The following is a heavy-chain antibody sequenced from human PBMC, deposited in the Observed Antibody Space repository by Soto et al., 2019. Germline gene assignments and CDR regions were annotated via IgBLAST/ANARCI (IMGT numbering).Heavy chain of an antibody. CDR2: MSGTAGNT. J-gene: IGHJ4*02. CDR3: AIKYYFGSGRYAFYFDY. D-gene: IGHD3-10*01. CDR1: GFTFSNYA. V-gene: IGHV3-23*01. Sequence: EVQLLESGGGSVQPGGSLRLSCAASGFTFSNYAMTWVRQATGKGLEWVSTMSGTAGNTYYADSVKGRFTISRDNSKNTLYLQMNSLRAEDTAVYYCAIKYYFGSGRYAFYFDYWGQGTLVTVSS.